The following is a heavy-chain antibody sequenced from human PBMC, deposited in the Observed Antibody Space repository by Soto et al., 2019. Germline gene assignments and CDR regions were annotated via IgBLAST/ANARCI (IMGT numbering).Heavy chain of an antibody. CDR3: ASKRIYSSGWYFDP. Sequence: PGGSLRLSCAASGFTFSSYWMSWVRQAPGKGLEWVANIKQDGSEKYYVDSVKGRFTISRDNAKNSLYLQMNSLRAEDTAVYYCASKRIYSSGWYFDPWGQGTLVTVSS. D-gene: IGHD6-19*01. J-gene: IGHJ5*02. CDR2: IKQDGSEK. V-gene: IGHV3-7*01. CDR1: GFTFSSYW.